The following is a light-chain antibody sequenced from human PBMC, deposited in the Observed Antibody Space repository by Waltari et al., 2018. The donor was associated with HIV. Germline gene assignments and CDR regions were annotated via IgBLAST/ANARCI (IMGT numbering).Light chain of an antibody. V-gene: IGKV3-15*01. J-gene: IGKJ2*01. Sequence: ELVMTQSPATLSLYPGESANLSCRASHNINIHVAWYQKIPGQAHRLLVYGASIRAIGVPGRFSGNGSGTEFSLTISGLQSEDYAVYDCQQYHGWPSTFGQGTNLEI. CDR3: QQYHGWPST. CDR2: GAS. CDR1: HNINIH.